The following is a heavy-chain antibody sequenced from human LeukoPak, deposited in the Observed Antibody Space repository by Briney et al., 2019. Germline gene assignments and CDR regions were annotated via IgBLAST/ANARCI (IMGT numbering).Heavy chain of an antibody. CDR3: ARDGGRGWSNDAFDI. J-gene: IGHJ3*02. Sequence: PGGSLRLSCAASGFTFSSYAMHWVRQAPGKGLEYVSAISSNGGSTYYANSVKGRFTISRDNSKNTLYLQMGSLRAEDMAVYYCARDGGRGWSNDAFDIWAQGTMVTVSS. CDR1: GFTFSSYA. D-gene: IGHD6-19*01. V-gene: IGHV3-64*01. CDR2: ISSNGGST.